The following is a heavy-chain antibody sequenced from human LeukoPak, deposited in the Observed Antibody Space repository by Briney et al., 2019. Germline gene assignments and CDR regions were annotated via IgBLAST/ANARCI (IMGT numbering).Heavy chain of an antibody. CDR3: ARDRWMVSSSWTYYFDY. Sequence: ASVKVSCKASGYTFTGYYMHWVRQAPGQGLEWMGWINPNSGGTNYAQKFQGRVTMTRDTSISTAYMELSRLRSDDTAVYYCARDRWMVSSSWTYYFDYWGQGTLVTVSS. D-gene: IGHD6-13*01. CDR1: GYTFTGYY. CDR2: INPNSGGT. J-gene: IGHJ4*02. V-gene: IGHV1-2*02.